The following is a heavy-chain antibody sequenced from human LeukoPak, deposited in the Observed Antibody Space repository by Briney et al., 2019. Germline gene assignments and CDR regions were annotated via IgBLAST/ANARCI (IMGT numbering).Heavy chain of an antibody. D-gene: IGHD3-22*01. J-gene: IGHJ4*02. V-gene: IGHV3-23*01. CDR2: ISGGGGSS. CDR3: AEGREGYFDSSGYILDY. Sequence: GGSLRLSCAASGFTFSSYAMSWVRQAPGKGLEWVSTISGGGGSSYYADSVKGRFTISSDNSNNTLNVQMKSLRAEDTAVYYCAEGREGYFDSSGYILDYWGQGTLVTVSS. CDR1: GFTFSSYA.